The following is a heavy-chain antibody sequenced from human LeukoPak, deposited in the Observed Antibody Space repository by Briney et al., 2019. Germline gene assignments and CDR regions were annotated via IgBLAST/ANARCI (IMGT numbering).Heavy chain of an antibody. J-gene: IGHJ4*02. Sequence: PGGSLRLSCAASGFTVTSNYMGWVRQAPGKGQAWVSVVYSGDTTYCADSVKGRFTISRDKSKNTLYLQMNSLRVDDTAVYYCARVTGSRYFDYWGQGTLVSVSS. CDR2: VYSGDTT. V-gene: IGHV3-66*01. D-gene: IGHD1-1*01. CDR3: ARVTGSRYFDY. CDR1: GFTVTSNY.